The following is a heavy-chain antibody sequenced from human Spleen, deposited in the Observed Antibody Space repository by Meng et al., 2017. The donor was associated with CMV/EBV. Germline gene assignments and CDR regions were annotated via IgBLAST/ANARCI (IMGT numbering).Heavy chain of an antibody. CDR1: GFPFRSYA. D-gene: IGHD2-15*01. CDR3: AREQCSGGSCPAWAFDI. V-gene: IGHV3-30-3*01. Sequence: GESLKISCAASGFPFRSYAMHWVRQAPGKGLEWVAVISYDRSNKYYADSVKGRFTISRDNSKNSLYLQMNSLRAEDTAVYYCAREQCSGGSCPAWAFDIWGQGTMVTVSS. CDR2: ISYDRSNK. J-gene: IGHJ3*02.